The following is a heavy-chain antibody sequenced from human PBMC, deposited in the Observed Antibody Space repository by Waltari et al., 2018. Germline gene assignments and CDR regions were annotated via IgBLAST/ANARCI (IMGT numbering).Heavy chain of an antibody. J-gene: IGHJ6*02. D-gene: IGHD5-12*01. CDR3: AREDIVATIGSDRNYYYGMDV. CDR1: GFTFSSYS. CDR2: ISSSSSYI. V-gene: IGHV3-21*01. Sequence: EVQLVESGGGLVKPGGSLRLSCVASGFTFSSYSMNWVRQGPGKGLAWVSSISSSSSYIYYADSVKGRFTISRDNAKNSLYLQMNSLRAEDTAVYYCAREDIVATIGSDRNYYYGMDVWGQGTTVTVSS.